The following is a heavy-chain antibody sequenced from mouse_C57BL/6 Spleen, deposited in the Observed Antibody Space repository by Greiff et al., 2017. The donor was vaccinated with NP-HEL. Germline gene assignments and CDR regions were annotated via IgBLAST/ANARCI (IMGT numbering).Heavy chain of an antibody. CDR1: GYTFTSYW. CDR3: ARIKKIVATYFDY. Sequence: VQLQQSGAELVKAGASVKMSCTASGYTFTSYWMHWVKQRLGQGLEWFADTNPTNGRTYYNEKFKSKATLTVDKSSSTAYMLLSGPTFEDSAVYYCARIKKIVATYFDYWGQGTTLTVSS. CDR2: TNPTNGRT. D-gene: IGHD1-1*01. V-gene: IGHV1S81*02. J-gene: IGHJ2*01.